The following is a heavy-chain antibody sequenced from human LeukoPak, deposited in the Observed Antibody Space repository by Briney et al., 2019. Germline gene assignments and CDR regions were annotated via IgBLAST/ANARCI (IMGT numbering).Heavy chain of an antibody. J-gene: IGHJ4*02. V-gene: IGHV3-48*01. CDR3: ARARNDYGDYVFDF. Sequence: GGSLRLSCAASGFTFSSYSMNWVRQAPGKGLEWVSYISSTSSTIYYADSVKGRFTISRDNSKNTLYLQMNSLRAEDTAVYYCARARNDYGDYVFDFWGQGTLVTVSS. D-gene: IGHD4-17*01. CDR1: GFTFSSYS. CDR2: ISSTSSTI.